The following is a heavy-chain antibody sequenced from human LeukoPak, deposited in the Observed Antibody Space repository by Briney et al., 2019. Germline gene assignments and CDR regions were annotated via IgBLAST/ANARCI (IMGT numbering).Heavy chain of an antibody. Sequence: ASVKVSCKASGYTFTSYGISWVRQAPGQGLGWMGWISAYNGNTNYAQKLQGRVTMTTDTSTSTAYMELRSLRSDDTAVYYCARDTGRFLEWLWRDYYGMDVWGQGTTVTVSS. V-gene: IGHV1-18*01. D-gene: IGHD3-3*01. CDR2: ISAYNGNT. CDR1: GYTFTSYG. J-gene: IGHJ6*02. CDR3: ARDTGRFLEWLWRDYYGMDV.